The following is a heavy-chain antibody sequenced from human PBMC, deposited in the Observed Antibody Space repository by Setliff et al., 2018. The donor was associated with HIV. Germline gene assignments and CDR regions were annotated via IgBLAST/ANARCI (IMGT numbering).Heavy chain of an antibody. CDR1: GGSFSGHY. J-gene: IGHJ6*03. CDR3: ARGLNEYTNPSDMDV. CDR2: LNHTGGNT. V-gene: IGHV4-34*01. D-gene: IGHD1-1*01. Sequence: SETLSLTCAVYGGSFSGHYWSWIRQPPGKGLEWIAELNHTGGNTNHNPSLRSRVTIAVDTSKNQFYLKLSSVTAADTSVYYCARGLNEYTNPSDMDVWGKGTTVTVSS.